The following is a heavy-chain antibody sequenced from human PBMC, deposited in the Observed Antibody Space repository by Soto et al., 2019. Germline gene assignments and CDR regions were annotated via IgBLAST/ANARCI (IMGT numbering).Heavy chain of an antibody. D-gene: IGHD2-21*02. Sequence: GGSLRLSCAASGFTFSSYAMSWVRQAPGKGLEWVAVISGSGSSTYYADSVKGRFTISRDNSKNTLYLQMNSLRAEDTAVYYCARLSEDCGGDCYHPPPPDYWGQGTLVTVSS. CDR2: ISGSGSST. CDR1: GFTFSSYA. J-gene: IGHJ4*02. CDR3: ARLSEDCGGDCYHPPPPDY. V-gene: IGHV3-23*01.